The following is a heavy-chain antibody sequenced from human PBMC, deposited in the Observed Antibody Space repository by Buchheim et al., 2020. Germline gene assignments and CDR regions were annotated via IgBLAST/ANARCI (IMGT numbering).Heavy chain of an antibody. J-gene: IGHJ5*02. CDR1: GGSISSSPYC. V-gene: IGHV4-39*01. D-gene: IGHD4-17*01. Sequence: QLQLQESGPGLVKPSETLSLTCTVSGGSISSSPYCWGWIRQPPGKGLEWIGSVYYSGSTYYNPSLKSRVTISVDTSKNQFSLELSSVTAADAAVYYCARRDDDYWFDPWGQGTL. CDR2: VYYSGST. CDR3: ARRDDDYWFDP.